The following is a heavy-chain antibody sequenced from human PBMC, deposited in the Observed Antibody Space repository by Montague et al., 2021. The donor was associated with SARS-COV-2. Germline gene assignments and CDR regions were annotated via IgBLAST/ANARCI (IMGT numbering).Heavy chain of an antibody. J-gene: IGHJ5*02. Sequence: SETLSLTCAVYGGSFSGYYWSWIRQPPGKGLEWIGEINHSGSTSYNPSLKSRVTISVDTSKNQFSLKLSSVTAADTAVYYCARARITMVRGVRNRGSNWFDPWGQGTLVTVSS. CDR1: GGSFSGYY. V-gene: IGHV4-34*01. CDR2: INHSGST. D-gene: IGHD3-10*01. CDR3: ARARITMVRGVRNRGSNWFDP.